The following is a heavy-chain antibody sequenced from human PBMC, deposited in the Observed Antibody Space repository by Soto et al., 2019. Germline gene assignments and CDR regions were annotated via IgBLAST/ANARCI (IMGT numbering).Heavy chain of an antibody. D-gene: IGHD3-10*01. J-gene: IGHJ4*02. CDR2: INSDGSST. CDR1: GFTFSSYW. CDR3: ARVGPLDYYFDH. Sequence: GGSLRLSCAASGFTFSSYWMHWVRQAPGKGLVWVSRINSDGSSTSYADSVKGRFTISRDNAKNTLYLQMNSLRAEDTAVYYCARVGPLDYYFDHWGQGTLVTVSS. V-gene: IGHV3-74*01.